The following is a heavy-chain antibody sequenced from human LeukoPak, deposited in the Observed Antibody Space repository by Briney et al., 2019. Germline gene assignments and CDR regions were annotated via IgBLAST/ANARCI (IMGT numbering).Heavy chain of an antibody. Sequence: ASVKVSCKASGYTFTGYYMHWVRQAPGQGLEWMGWINPNSGGTNYAQKFQGRVTMTRDTSISTAYMELSRLRSDDTAVYYCARGVMSFEGPRALIVVPADNWFDPWGQGTLVTVSS. CDR2: INPNSGGT. D-gene: IGHD2-2*01. V-gene: IGHV1-2*02. J-gene: IGHJ5*02. CDR3: ARGVMSFEGPRALIVVPADNWFDP. CDR1: GYTFTGYY.